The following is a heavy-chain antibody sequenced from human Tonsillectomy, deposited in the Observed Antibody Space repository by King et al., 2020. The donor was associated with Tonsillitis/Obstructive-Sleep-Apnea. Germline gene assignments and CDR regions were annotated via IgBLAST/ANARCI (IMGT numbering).Heavy chain of an antibody. V-gene: IGHV3-23*04. Sequence: VQLVESGGDLVQPGGSLRLSCAASGFTFSSYAMGWVRQAPGKGLDWVSIVSYSGGGAYTYYADSVRGRFTISRDNSKNTVYLQMNSLRAEDTAVYFWVKVVYSSGAHKFDNWGRGTLVSVSS. CDR2: VSYSGGGAYT. J-gene: IGHJ4*02. CDR3: VKVVYSSGAHKFDN. D-gene: IGHD2-8*01. CDR1: GFTFSSYA.